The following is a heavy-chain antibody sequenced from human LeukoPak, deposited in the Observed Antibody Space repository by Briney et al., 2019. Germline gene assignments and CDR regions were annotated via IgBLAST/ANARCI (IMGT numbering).Heavy chain of an antibody. Sequence: GGSLRLSCAASGFTFSSYSMNWVRQAPGKGLEWVSSISSSSSYIYYADSVKGRFTTSRDNAKNSLYLQMNSLRAEDTAVYYCAREYCSGGSCYLADYWGQGTLVTVSS. CDR1: GFTFSSYS. CDR3: AREYCSGGSCYLADY. D-gene: IGHD2-15*01. J-gene: IGHJ4*02. CDR2: ISSSSSYI. V-gene: IGHV3-21*01.